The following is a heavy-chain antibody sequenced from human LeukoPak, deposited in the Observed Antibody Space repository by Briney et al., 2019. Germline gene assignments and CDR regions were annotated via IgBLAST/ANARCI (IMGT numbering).Heavy chain of an antibody. D-gene: IGHD3-3*01. CDR3: ARVTDYDFWSGRQGGAFDL. V-gene: IGHV4-59*01. CDR2: IYYTGDT. J-gene: IGHJ3*01. Sequence: KPSETLSLTCTVSGGSITDYYWGWIRQPPGKGLEWIEYIYYTGDTIDNPSLNSRLTMSLDTSKSQFSLKLNFVTAADTALYYCARVTDYDFWSGRQGGAFDLWGHGTLVTVSS. CDR1: GGSITDYY.